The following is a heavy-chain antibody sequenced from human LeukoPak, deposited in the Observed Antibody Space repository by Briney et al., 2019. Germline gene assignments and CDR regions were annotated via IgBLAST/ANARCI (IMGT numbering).Heavy chain of an antibody. CDR2: ISYDGSNK. CDR1: RFTFSSYA. V-gene: IGHV3-30*04. CDR3: ASPTTELDNDAFDI. Sequence: GGSLRLSCAASRFTFSSYAMHWVRQAPGKGLEWVAVISYDGSNKYYADSVKGRFTISRDNSKNTLYLQMNSLRAEDTAVYYCASPTTELDNDAFDIWGQGTMVTVSS. D-gene: IGHD4-17*01. J-gene: IGHJ3*02.